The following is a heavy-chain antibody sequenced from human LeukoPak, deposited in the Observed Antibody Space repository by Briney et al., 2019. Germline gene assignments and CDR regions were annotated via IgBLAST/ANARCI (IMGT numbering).Heavy chain of an antibody. CDR1: GFTFSSYS. CDR2: ISSSSSYI. CDR3: ARDGITGTIAMAFP. Sequence: GGSLRLSCAASGFTFSSYSMNWVRQAPGKGLEWVSSISSSSSYIYYADSVKGRFTISRDNAKNSLYLQMNSLRAEDTAVCYCARDGITGTIAMAFPWGQGTLVTASS. D-gene: IGHD1-7*01. J-gene: IGHJ5*02. V-gene: IGHV3-21*01.